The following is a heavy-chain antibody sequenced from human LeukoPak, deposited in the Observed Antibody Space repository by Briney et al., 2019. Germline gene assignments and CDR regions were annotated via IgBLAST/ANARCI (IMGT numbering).Heavy chain of an antibody. CDR1: GFTFSSYA. CDR2: ISYDGSNK. V-gene: IGHV3-30-3*01. Sequence: GRSLRLSCAASGFTFSSYAMHWVRQAPGKGLEWVAVISYDGSNKYYADSVKGRFTISRDNSKNTLYLQMNSLRAEDTAVYYCAKHDYGDSSFDYWGQGTLVTVSS. CDR3: AKHDYGDSSFDY. D-gene: IGHD4-17*01. J-gene: IGHJ4*02.